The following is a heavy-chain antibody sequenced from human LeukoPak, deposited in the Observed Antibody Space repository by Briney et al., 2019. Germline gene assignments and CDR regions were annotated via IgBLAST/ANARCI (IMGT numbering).Heavy chain of an antibody. J-gene: IGHJ4*02. Sequence: GGSLRLSCVASGFTFSNYGMHWVRQAPGKGLEWVAVISYDGSNKYYGDSVKGRFAISRDHSKNTLYLQMNKLRAEDTAVYYCAKVAPSSRSLLDYWGQGTLVTVSS. CDR2: ISYDGSNK. V-gene: IGHV3-30*18. CDR3: AKVAPSSRSLLDY. D-gene: IGHD6-6*01. CDR1: GFTFSNYG.